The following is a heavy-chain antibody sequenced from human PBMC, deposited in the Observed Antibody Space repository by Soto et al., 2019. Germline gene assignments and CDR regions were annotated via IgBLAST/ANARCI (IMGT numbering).Heavy chain of an antibody. J-gene: IGHJ5*02. CDR3: ARRAAAGRHWFDP. V-gene: IGHV4-61*08. CDR1: GGSISSGGYY. Sequence: SETLSLTCTVSGGSISSGGYYWNWICQHPGKGLEWIGYIYYSGSTNYNPSLKSRVTISVDTSKNQFSLKLSSVTAADTAVYYCARRAAAGRHWFDPWGQGTLVTVSS. D-gene: IGHD6-13*01. CDR2: IYYSGST.